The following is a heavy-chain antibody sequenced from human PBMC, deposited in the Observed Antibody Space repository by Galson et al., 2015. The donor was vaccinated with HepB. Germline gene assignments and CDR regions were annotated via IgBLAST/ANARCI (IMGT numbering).Heavy chain of an antibody. V-gene: IGHV3-7*03. J-gene: IGHJ4*02. CDR2: IKQDGSEK. CDR1: GFTFTKYW. CDR3: AREGWLRPNYFDF. Sequence: LRLSCAASGFTFTKYWMSWVRQAPGKGLKWVANIKQDGSEKYYVDSVKGRFTISRDHAKNSLYLQMNSLRAEDTAVYYCAREGWLRPNYFDFWGQGTLVTVSS. D-gene: IGHD5-12*01.